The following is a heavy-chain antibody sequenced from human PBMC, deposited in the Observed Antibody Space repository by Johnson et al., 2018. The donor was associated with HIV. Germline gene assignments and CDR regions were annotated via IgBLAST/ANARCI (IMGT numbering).Heavy chain of an antibody. Sequence: QMLLVESGGGVVQPGMSLRLSCAASGFTFSSYAMHWVRQAPGKGLEWVAVISYDGNKTYYADSVRGLTIPRDNSKNTLYLQLSSLRAEDTAVYCWARERNYGTHGAFDIWGQGTMVTVSS. D-gene: IGHD1-7*01. CDR2: ISYDGNKT. V-gene: IGHV3-30*04. J-gene: IGHJ3*02. CDR3: ARERNYGTHGAFDI. CDR1: GFTFSSYA.